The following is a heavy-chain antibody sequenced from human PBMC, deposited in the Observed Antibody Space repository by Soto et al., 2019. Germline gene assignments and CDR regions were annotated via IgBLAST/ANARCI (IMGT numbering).Heavy chain of an antibody. Sequence: SETLSLTCAVYGGSFSGYYWSWIRQPPGKGLEWIGEINHSGSTNYNPSLKSRVTISVDTSKNQFSLKLSSVTAADTAVYYCSRGRYVMVRGVIINKYFDYWGQGTLVTVS. D-gene: IGHD3-10*01. CDR1: GGSFSGYY. CDR3: SRGRYVMVRGVIINKYFDY. CDR2: INHSGST. V-gene: IGHV4-34*01. J-gene: IGHJ4*02.